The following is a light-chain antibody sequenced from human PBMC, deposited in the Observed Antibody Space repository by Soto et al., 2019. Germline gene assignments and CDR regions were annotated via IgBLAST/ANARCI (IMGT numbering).Light chain of an antibody. CDR2: DAS. J-gene: IGKJ1*01. Sequence: VLTQSPATLSLSPGARGTLSCRASQNVAEHLAWYQQKHGQPPRLLIYDASKRATGVPARFSGSGSGTDLTITISRLQPEDCEVYYCQQYGSSQWTFGQGTKVDNK. CDR1: QNVAEH. V-gene: IGKV3-20*01. CDR3: QQYGSSQWT.